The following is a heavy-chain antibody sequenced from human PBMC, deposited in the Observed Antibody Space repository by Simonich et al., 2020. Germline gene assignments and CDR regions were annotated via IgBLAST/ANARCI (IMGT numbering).Heavy chain of an antibody. CDR2: IYYRGST. V-gene: IGHV4-59*01. CDR3: ARGGLYFDY. CDR1: GGSISSYY. J-gene: IGHJ4*02. Sequence: QVQLQEPGPGLVKPSETLSLTCTVSGGSISSYYWSWIRQPPGKGLEWIGYIYYRGSTNYNPSLKRRVTISVDTSKNQFSLKLSSVTAADTAVYYCARGGLYFDYWGQGTLVTVSS. D-gene: IGHD2-15*01.